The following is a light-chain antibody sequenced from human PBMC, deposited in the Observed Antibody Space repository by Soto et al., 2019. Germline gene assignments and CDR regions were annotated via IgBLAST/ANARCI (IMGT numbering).Light chain of an antibody. CDR1: QSVSSY. Sequence: EIVMTQSPATLSVSPGERATLSCRASQSVSSYLAWYQQKPGQAPRLLIFGASTRATGIPARFSGSGSGTDFTLTISSLQSEDFAVYYCQQYHNWPPSWTFGQGTKV. J-gene: IGKJ1*01. V-gene: IGKV3-15*01. CDR3: QQYHNWPPSWT. CDR2: GAS.